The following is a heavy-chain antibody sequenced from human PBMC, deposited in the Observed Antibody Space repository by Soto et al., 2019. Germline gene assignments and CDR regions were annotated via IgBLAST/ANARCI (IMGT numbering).Heavy chain of an antibody. CDR1: GGSISSYY. CDR3: AREVRDLEYSSAARLFDY. J-gene: IGHJ4*02. D-gene: IGHD6-6*01. CDR2: IYYSGST. Sequence: PSETLSLTCTVSGGSISSYYWSWIRQPPGKGLEWIGYIYYSGSTNYNPSLKSRVTISVDTSKNQLSLKLSSVTAADTAVYYCAREVRDLEYSSAARLFDYWGQGTLVTVSS. V-gene: IGHV4-59*01.